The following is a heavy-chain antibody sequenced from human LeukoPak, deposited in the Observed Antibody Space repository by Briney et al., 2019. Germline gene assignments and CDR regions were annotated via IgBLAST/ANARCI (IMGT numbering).Heavy chain of an antibody. J-gene: IGHJ5*02. CDR2: IIPIFGTA. D-gene: IGHD5-18*01. Sequence: SVKVSCKASGGTFSSYAISWVRQAPGQGLEWMGGIIPIFGTANYAQKFQGRVTITADESTSTAYMELSSLRSEDAAVYYCARTDSNVDTAMDTWGQGTLVTVSS. V-gene: IGHV1-69*13. CDR3: ARTDSNVDTAMDT. CDR1: GGTFSSYA.